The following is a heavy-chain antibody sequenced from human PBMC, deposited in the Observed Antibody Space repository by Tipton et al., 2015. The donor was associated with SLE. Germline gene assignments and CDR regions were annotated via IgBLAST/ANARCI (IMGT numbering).Heavy chain of an antibody. CDR1: GYTFTAHY. V-gene: IGHV1-2*06. D-gene: IGHD3-3*01. CDR2: INPNNGDT. Sequence: RLVQSGAEVKKPGATMKVSCETSGYTFTAHYTHWVRRAPGQGLEWMGRINPNNGDTKYAQKFQGRVTMTRDTSISTAYMELSSLRSDDTAVYYCVREGLLRFLEWAPYFDYWGQGTLVTVSS. CDR3: VREGLLRFLEWAPYFDY. J-gene: IGHJ4*02.